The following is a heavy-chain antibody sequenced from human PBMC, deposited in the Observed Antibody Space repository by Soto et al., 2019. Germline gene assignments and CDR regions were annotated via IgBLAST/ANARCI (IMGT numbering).Heavy chain of an antibody. V-gene: IGHV1-2*04. CDR2: INPNSGGT. Sequence: ASVKVSCKASGYTFTAYYMHWVRQAPGQGLEWMGWINPNSGGTNYAQKFQGWVTMTRDTSISTAYMELSRLRSDDTAVYYCARDGRGRAYYDFWSGYYPRPGLNWFDPWGQGTLVTVSS. CDR3: ARDGRGRAYYDFWSGYYPRPGLNWFDP. J-gene: IGHJ5*02. D-gene: IGHD3-3*01. CDR1: GYTFTAYY.